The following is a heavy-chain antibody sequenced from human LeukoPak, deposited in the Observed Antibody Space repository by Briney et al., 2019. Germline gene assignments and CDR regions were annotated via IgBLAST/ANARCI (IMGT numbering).Heavy chain of an antibody. J-gene: IGHJ4*02. CDR1: GFTFSSYG. CDR3: AKDLSSDSSSDY. Sequence: QTGGSLRLSCAASGFTFSSYGMHWVRQAPGKGLEWVAVISYDGSNKYYADSVKGRFTISRDNSKNTLYLQMNSLRAEDTAVYYCAKDLSSDSSSDYWGQGTLVTVSS. D-gene: IGHD6-13*01. V-gene: IGHV3-30*18. CDR2: ISYDGSNK.